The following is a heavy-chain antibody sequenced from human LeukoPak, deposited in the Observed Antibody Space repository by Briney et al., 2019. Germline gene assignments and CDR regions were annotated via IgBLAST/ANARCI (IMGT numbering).Heavy chain of an antibody. Sequence: GGSLRLSCAASGFTFRNYWMHWVRHVPGKGLVWVSRINDDGTFTTYADSVKGRFIISRDNAKNTLYLQMNSLRVEDTAVYYCGREILEPGKTLTYWGQGSLITVSS. CDR3: GREILEPGKTLTY. D-gene: IGHD1-14*01. CDR2: INDDGTFT. V-gene: IGHV3-74*01. J-gene: IGHJ4*02. CDR1: GFTFRNYW.